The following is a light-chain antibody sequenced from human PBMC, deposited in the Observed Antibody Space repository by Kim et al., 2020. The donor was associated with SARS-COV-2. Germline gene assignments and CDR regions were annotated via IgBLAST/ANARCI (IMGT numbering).Light chain of an antibody. Sequence: EIVMTQSPATLSVSPGERATLPCRASQSVSSNLAWYQQKPGQAPRLLIHGASTRATGIPARFSGSGSGTEFTLTISSLQSEGFAVYYCQQYNNWPPLTFGGGTKLEI. CDR3: QQYNNWPPLT. CDR1: QSVSSN. CDR2: GAS. J-gene: IGKJ4*01. V-gene: IGKV3-15*01.